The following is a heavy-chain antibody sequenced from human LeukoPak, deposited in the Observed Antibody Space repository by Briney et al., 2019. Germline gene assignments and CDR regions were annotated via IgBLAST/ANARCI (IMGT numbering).Heavy chain of an antibody. Sequence: PSETLSLTSTVSGGSITISSYYWGWIRQPPGKGLEWIGSIYYSGSTYYNPSLKSRVTISVDTSKNQFSLKLSSVTAADTAVYYCARIRSLDVPSNWFDPWGQGTLVTVSS. CDR2: IYYSGST. J-gene: IGHJ5*02. V-gene: IGHV4-39*01. CDR3: ARIRSLDVPSNWFDP. CDR1: GGSITISSYY. D-gene: IGHD2-2*01.